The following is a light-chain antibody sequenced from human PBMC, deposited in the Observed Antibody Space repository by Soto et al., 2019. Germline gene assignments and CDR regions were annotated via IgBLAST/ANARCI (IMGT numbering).Light chain of an antibody. CDR2: AAS. J-gene: IGKJ4*01. Sequence: IQLTQSPSSLSASVGDRVTITCRASQGINSYLAWYQQNPGKAPKLLIYAASTLQSGVPSRFSGSGSGTDFTLTISSLQPEDFATYYCQQLDSYPLTFGGGTKVDI. CDR1: QGINSY. V-gene: IGKV1-9*01. CDR3: QQLDSYPLT.